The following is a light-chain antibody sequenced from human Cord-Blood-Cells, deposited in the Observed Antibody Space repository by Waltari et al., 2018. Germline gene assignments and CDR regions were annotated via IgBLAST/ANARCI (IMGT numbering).Light chain of an antibody. CDR1: QSISSW. CDR3: QQYNSYSYT. CDR2: KAS. V-gene: IGKV1-5*03. J-gene: IGKJ2*01. Sequence: DIQMTQSPSTLSASVGDRFTTTCRASQSISSWLAWYQQKPGKAPKLLIYKASSLESGVPSRFSGSGSGTEFTLTISSLQPDDFATYYCQQYNSYSYTFGQGTKLEIK.